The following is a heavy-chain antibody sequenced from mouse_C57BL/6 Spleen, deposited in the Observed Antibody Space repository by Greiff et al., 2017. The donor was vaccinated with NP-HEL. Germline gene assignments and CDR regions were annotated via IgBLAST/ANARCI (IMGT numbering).Heavy chain of an antibody. J-gene: IGHJ4*01. CDR2: IYPGSGST. Sequence: VQLQQPGAELVKPGASVKMSCKASGYTFTSYWITWVKQRPGQGLEWIGDIYPGSGSTNYNEKFKSKATLTVDTSSSTAYMQLSSLTYEDSAVYYCARGSYYGYDGDAMDYWGQGTSVTVSS. D-gene: IGHD2-14*01. CDR3: ARGSYYGYDGDAMDY. CDR1: GYTFTSYW. V-gene: IGHV1-55*01.